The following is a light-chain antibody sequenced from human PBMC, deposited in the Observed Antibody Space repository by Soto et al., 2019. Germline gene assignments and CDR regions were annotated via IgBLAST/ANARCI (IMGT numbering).Light chain of an antibody. V-gene: IGKV1-5*03. CDR3: QQYNSYSPYT. CDR2: KAS. CDR1: QSISSW. Sequence: DIQMTQSPSTLSASVGDRVTITCRASQSISSWLAWYQQKPGKAPKLLIYKASSLESGVPSRFSGSESGTEFTLTISSLQPDDFATYYCQQYNSYSPYTFGQGPSWRSN. J-gene: IGKJ2*01.